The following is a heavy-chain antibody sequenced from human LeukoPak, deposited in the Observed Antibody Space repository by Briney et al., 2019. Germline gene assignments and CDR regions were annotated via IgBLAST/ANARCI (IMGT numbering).Heavy chain of an antibody. D-gene: IGHD6-13*01. CDR2: INSDGSNT. J-gene: IGHJ4*02. V-gene: IGHV3-74*01. CDR1: GFTFRYYW. Sequence: PGGSLRLSCAGSGFTFRYYWMHWFRQAPGKGLVWVSRINSDGSNTNYADPVKGRFTISRDNANNSLYLRMDSLRVEDTAVYYCASGITAAVWGQGTLVTVSS. CDR3: ASGITAAV.